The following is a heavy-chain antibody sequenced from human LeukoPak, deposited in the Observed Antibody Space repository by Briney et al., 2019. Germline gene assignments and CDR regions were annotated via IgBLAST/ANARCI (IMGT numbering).Heavy chain of an antibody. V-gene: IGHV1-8*01. CDR3: ARRAAAGNWFDP. D-gene: IGHD6-13*01. CDR2: MNPNSGNT. J-gene: IGHJ5*02. CDR1: GYTFTSYD. Sequence: GASVKVSCKASGYTFTSYDINWVRQATGQGLEWMGWMNPNSGNTGYAKKFQGGVTMTRNTSISTAYMELSSLRSEDTAVYYCARRAAAGNWFDPWGQGTLVTVSS.